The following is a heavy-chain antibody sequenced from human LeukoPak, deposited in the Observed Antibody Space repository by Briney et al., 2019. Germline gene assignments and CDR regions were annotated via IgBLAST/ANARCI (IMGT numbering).Heavy chain of an antibody. CDR3: TSRIAARPRYAFDI. J-gene: IGHJ3*02. V-gene: IGHV3-49*03. CDR1: GFTFGDYA. CDR2: IRSKAYGGTT. D-gene: IGHD6-6*01. Sequence: GGSLRLSCTASGFTFGDYAMSWFRQAPGKGLEWVGFIRSKAYGGTTEYAASVKGRFTISRDDSKSIAYLQMNNLKTEDTAVYYCTSRIAARPRYAFDIWGQGAMVTVSS.